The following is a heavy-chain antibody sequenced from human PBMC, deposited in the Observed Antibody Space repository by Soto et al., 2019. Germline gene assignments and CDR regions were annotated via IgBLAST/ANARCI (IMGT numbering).Heavy chain of an antibody. CDR1: GFTFSSDA. CDR2: ISGSGGST. J-gene: IGHJ5*02. CDR3: AKDRHGDYDLSVRFDP. Sequence: GGSLRLSCAASGFTFSSDAMSWVRQAPGKGLEWVSAISGSGGSTYYADSVKGRFTISRDNSKNTLYLQMNSLRAEDTAVYYCAKDRHGDYDLSVRFDPWGQGTLVTVSS. D-gene: IGHD4-17*01. V-gene: IGHV3-23*01.